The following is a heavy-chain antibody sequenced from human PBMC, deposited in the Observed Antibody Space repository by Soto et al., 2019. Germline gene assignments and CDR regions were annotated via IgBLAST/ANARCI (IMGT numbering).Heavy chain of an antibody. J-gene: IGHJ6*02. Sequence: ASVKVSCKASGYTFTSYYMHWVRQAPGQGLEWMGIINPSGGSTSYAQKFQGRVTMTRDTSTSTVYMELSSLRSGDTAVYYCARDVVMRGIAAAGTAYYYYYYGMDVWGQWTTVTV. CDR2: INPSGGST. D-gene: IGHD6-13*01. CDR1: GYTFTSYY. CDR3: ARDVVMRGIAAAGTAYYYYYYGMDV. V-gene: IGHV1-46*01.